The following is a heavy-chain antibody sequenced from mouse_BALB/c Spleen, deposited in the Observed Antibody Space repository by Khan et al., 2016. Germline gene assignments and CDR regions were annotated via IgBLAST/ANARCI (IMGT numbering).Heavy chain of an antibody. V-gene: IGHV5-4*02. D-gene: IGHD1-3*01. CDR1: GFTFTDYY. CDR3: SIHARGVSDPSCFAY. CDR2: ISSGGSYT. J-gene: IGHJ3*01. Sequence: EVELVESGGGLVKPGGSLKLSCAASGFTFTDYYMSWVRQTPEKSLEWVATISSGGSYTYYPDSVKGRFTISRDNAKNNLYLQMSSLKSEDTAMYYCSIHARGVSDPSCFAYWGQGTLVTVSA.